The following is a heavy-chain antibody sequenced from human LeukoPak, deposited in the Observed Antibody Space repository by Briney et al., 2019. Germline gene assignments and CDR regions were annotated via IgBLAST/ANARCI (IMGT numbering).Heavy chain of an antibody. J-gene: IGHJ4*02. CDR2: IRYDGNKT. CDR3: AKGYDSVGLDY. D-gene: IGHD3-22*01. V-gene: IGHV3-30*02. CDR1: GFTFRNYD. Sequence: PGGSLRLSCSASGFTFRNYDMYWVRQPPGKGLDWVAYIRYDGNKTYYGNSVKGRFTISRDNSKSALYLQMNSLRAEDTAVYYCAKGYDSVGLDYWGQGTLVTVSS.